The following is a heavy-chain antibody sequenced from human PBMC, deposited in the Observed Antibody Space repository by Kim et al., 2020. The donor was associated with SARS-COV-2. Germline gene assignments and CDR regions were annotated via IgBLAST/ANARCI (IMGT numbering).Heavy chain of an antibody. J-gene: IGHJ4*02. D-gene: IGHD6-13*01. CDR3: ARVNGYSSSWYEDY. V-gene: IGHV3-30*07. Sequence: KSMKSQFNDPRDNSKNQLYLQMNGLRAEDTAVYYCARVNGYSSSWYEDYWGQGTLVTVSS.